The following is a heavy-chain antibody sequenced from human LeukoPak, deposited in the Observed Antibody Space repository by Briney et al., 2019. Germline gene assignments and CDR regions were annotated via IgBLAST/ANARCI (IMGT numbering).Heavy chain of an antibody. CDR2: IQFDGSNK. CDR1: GFTSSSYG. V-gene: IGHV3-30*02. Sequence: PGGSLRLSCAASGFTSSSYGMHWVRQAPGKGLEWVSFIQFDGSNKYYADSVKGRFTISRDNSKNTLYLQMNSLRAEDTAVYYCATNFYGSARNGDYFDYWGQGTLVTVSS. CDR3: ATNFYGSARNGDYFDY. D-gene: IGHD3-10*01. J-gene: IGHJ4*02.